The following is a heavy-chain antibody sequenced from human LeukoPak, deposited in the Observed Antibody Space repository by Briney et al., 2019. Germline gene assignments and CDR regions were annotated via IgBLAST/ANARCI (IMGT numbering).Heavy chain of an antibody. CDR3: ARQLGEIEYYYYYMDV. CDR1: GFTFSSYW. Sequence: GSLRLSCAASGFTFSSYWMTWVRQAPGKGLEWVANIKQDGSKKDYVDSVKGRFTIFRDNAKNSLYLQMNSLRAEDTAVHYCARQLGEIEYYYYYMDVWGKGTTVTVSS. V-gene: IGHV3-7*01. D-gene: IGHD1-1*01. CDR2: IKQDGSKK. J-gene: IGHJ6*03.